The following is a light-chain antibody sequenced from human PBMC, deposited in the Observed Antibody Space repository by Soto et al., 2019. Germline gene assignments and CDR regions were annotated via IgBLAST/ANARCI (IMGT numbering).Light chain of an antibody. CDR2: GAS. Sequence: EIVMTQSPATLSVSPGERATLSCRASQSVSSNLAWYQQKPGQARSLLIYGASTRATGTPARFSGSGSGTEFTLTISSLQSEDFAVYYCQQYGSSPPITFGQGTRLEIK. V-gene: IGKV3-15*01. J-gene: IGKJ5*01. CDR3: QQYGSSPPIT. CDR1: QSVSSN.